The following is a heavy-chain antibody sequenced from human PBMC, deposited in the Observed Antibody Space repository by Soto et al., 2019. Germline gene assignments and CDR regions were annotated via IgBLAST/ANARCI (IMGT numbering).Heavy chain of an antibody. CDR2: INHSGST. CDR1: GGSFSGYY. V-gene: IGHV4-34*01. D-gene: IGHD2-21*02. Sequence: PSETLSLTCAVYGGSFSGYYWSWIRQPPGKGLEWIGEINHSGSTNYNPSLKSRVTISVDTSKNQFSLKLSSVTAADTAVYYCARGSYCGGDCYSDGDYYYYYGMDVWGQGTTVTVSS. J-gene: IGHJ6*02. CDR3: ARGSYCGGDCYSDGDYYYYYGMDV.